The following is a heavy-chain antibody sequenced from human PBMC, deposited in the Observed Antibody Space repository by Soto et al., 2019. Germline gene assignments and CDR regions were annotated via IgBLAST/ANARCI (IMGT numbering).Heavy chain of an antibody. Sequence: PXASLSLTCIVCGECISSSSYYWGWIRQPPGKGLEWIGSIYYSGRTYYNPSFKSRVTISIDTSKNQFSLKLSSVTATDTAVYYCARPRTTVVTQAYFDQCGQGALVTVSS. J-gene: IGHJ4*02. CDR2: IYYSGRT. D-gene: IGHD2-21*02. V-gene: IGHV4-39*01. CDR3: ARPRTTVVTQAYFDQ. CDR1: GECISSSSYY.